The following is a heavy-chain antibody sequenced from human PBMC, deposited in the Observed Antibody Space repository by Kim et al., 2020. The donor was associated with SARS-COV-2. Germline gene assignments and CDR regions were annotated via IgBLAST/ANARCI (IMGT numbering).Heavy chain of an antibody. CDR3: ARDPAMVRGVIIDY. CDR1: GFTLSSYG. J-gene: IGHJ4*02. D-gene: IGHD3-10*01. V-gene: IGHV3-74*01. CDR2: INSDGSRT. Sequence: GGSLRLSCAASGFTLSSYGMNWVRHAPGKGLVWVSRINSDGSRTYADSVKGRFTISRDNAKNTLYLQMNSLRVEDTAVYYCARDPAMVRGVIIDYWGQGTLVTVSS.